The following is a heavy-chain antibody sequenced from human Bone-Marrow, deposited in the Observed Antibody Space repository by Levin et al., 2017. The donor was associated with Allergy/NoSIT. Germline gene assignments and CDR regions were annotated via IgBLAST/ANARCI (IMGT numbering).Heavy chain of an antibody. V-gene: IGHV3-23*01. CDR1: GVTFSNYA. Sequence: GESLKISCAASGVTFSNYAMSWVRQAPGKGLQWVSGIGGTYGITYYADSVKGRFTISRDNSKKTLYLQMNSLRADDTAVYYCAKDLGDCSSTSCYSAFDTWGQGTMVTVSS. CDR2: IGGTYGIT. J-gene: IGHJ3*02. D-gene: IGHD2-2*01. CDR3: AKDLGDCSSTSCYSAFDT.